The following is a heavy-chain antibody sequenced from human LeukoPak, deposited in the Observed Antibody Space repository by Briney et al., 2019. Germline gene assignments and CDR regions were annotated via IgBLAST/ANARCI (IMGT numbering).Heavy chain of an antibody. D-gene: IGHD3-9*01. CDR2: ISGSGDRT. Sequence: GGSLRLSCAASGFTFSSCAMTWVRQAPGKGLEWVSGISGSGDRTYYGDSVKGRFTISKDNSKNTLYLQVNSLRAEDTAVYFCAKEIRNYEILTGSGGVHYWGQGTLVIVSS. V-gene: IGHV3-23*01. CDR1: GFTFSSCA. CDR3: AKEIRNYEILTGSGGVHY. J-gene: IGHJ4*02.